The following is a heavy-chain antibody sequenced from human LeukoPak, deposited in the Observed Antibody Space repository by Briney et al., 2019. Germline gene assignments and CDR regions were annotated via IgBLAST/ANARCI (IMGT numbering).Heavy chain of an antibody. J-gene: IGHJ5*02. CDR3: ASHITGYCSSTSCYHP. V-gene: IGHV3-48*03. CDR1: GFTFSSYE. D-gene: IGHD2-2*03. Sequence: PGGSLRLSCAASGFTFSSYEMNWVRQAPGKGLEWVSYISSSGSTIYYADSVKGRFTISRDNAKNSLYLQMNSLRAEDTAVYYCASHITGYCSSTSCYHPWGQGTLVTVSS. CDR2: ISSSGSTI.